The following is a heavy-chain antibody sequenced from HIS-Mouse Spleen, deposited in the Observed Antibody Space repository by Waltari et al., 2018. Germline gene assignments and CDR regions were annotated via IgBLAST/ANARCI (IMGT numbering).Heavy chain of an antibody. CDR2: IYYSGST. Sequence: QVQLQESGPGLVKPSQTLSLTCTVPGGSISSGGYYWSWIRQPPGKGLEWIWYIYYSGSTYYNPSLKSRVTISVDTSKNQFSLKLSSVTAADTAVYYCARDLSGIAAAGTVWYFDLWGRGTLVTVSS. CDR3: ARDLSGIAAAGTVWYFDL. D-gene: IGHD6-13*01. V-gene: IGHV4-31*03. J-gene: IGHJ2*01. CDR1: GGSISSGGYY.